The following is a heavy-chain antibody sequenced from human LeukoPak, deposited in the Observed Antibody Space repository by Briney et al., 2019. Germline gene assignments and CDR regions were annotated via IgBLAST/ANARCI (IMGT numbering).Heavy chain of an antibody. CDR3: ARLGGSGWSLDY. D-gene: IGHD6-19*01. Sequence: GGSLRLSCAASRFTFSDYYMTWIRQAPGKGLEWVSYITTSSDYTNYADSVKGRFTTSRDNSKNSLFLQMNSLRAEDTAVYYCARLGGSGWSLDYWGQGTLVTVSS. CDR1: RFTFSDYY. J-gene: IGHJ4*02. V-gene: IGHV3-11*06. CDR2: ITTSSDYT.